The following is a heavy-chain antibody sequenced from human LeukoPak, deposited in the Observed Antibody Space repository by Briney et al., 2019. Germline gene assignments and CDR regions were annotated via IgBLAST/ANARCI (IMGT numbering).Heavy chain of an antibody. CDR3: AKGGTVLFDY. Sequence: GGPLRLSCAASGFTFSSYAMSWVRQAPGKGLEWVSAISGSGGSTYYADSVEGRFTISRDNSKNTLYLQMNSLRAEDTAVYYCAKGGTVLFDYWGQGTLVTVSS. CDR2: ISGSGGST. J-gene: IGHJ4*02. V-gene: IGHV3-23*01. D-gene: IGHD1-1*01. CDR1: GFTFSSYA.